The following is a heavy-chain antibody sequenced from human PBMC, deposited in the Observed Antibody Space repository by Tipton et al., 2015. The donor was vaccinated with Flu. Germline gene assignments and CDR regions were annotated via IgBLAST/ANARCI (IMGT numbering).Heavy chain of an antibody. CDR1: GYTFTSYN. CDR2: IYPAGGCI. CDR3: AGEKGCVTYTFDV. V-gene: IGHV1-46*01. J-gene: IGHJ3*01. Sequence: QVQLVQSGAEVKKPGASVKVSCKASGYTFTSYNMHWVRQAPGQGLEWMGIIYPAGGCISYAQKFQGRVIMTRDKSTGRVHMELSSLRSDDTAMYYCAGEKGCVTYTFDVWGQWTMVIVSS. D-gene: IGHD2-8*01.